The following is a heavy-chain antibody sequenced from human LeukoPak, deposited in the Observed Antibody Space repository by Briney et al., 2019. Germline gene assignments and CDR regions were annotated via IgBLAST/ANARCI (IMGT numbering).Heavy chain of an antibody. V-gene: IGHV3-74*01. D-gene: IGHD4-17*01. Sequence: GGSLRLSCAASGFTFSSYWMHWVRQAPGKGLVWVSRINSDGSSTSYADSVKGRFTISRDNAKYTLYLQMNSLRAEDTAVYYCARGHYGDYYYYYYMDVWGKGTTVSVS. CDR1: GFTFSSYW. J-gene: IGHJ6*03. CDR3: ARGHYGDYYYYYYMDV. CDR2: INSDGSST.